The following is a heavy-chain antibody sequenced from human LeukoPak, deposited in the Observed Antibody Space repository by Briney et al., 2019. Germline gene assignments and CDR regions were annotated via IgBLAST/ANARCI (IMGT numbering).Heavy chain of an antibody. CDR1: GGTFSSYA. V-gene: IGHV1-69*04. CDR3: ARDYYDSPDLDY. J-gene: IGHJ4*02. Sequence: ASVKVSCKASGGTFSSYAISWVRQAPGQGLEWMGRIIPILGIANYARKFQGRVTITADKSTSTAYMELSSLRSEDTAVYYCARDYYDSPDLDYWGQGTLVTVSS. CDR2: IIPILGIA. D-gene: IGHD3-22*01.